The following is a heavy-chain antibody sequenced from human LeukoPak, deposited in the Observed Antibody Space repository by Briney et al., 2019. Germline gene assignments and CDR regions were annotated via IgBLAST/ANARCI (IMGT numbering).Heavy chain of an antibody. CDR3: ARGGSSGWYYTNDAFDI. V-gene: IGHV4-61*01. CDR2: IYYSGST. D-gene: IGHD6-19*01. J-gene: IGHJ3*02. CDR1: GGSVSSGSYY. Sequence: KSSETLSLTCTVSGGSVSSGSYYWSWIRQPLGKGLEWIGYIYYSGSTNYNPSLKSRVTISVDTSKNQFSLKLSSVTAADTAVYYCARGGSSGWYYTNDAFDIWGQGTMVTVSS.